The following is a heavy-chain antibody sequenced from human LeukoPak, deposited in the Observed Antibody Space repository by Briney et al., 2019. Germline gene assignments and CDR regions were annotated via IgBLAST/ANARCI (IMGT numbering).Heavy chain of an antibody. CDR1: GYTFTGYY. D-gene: IGHD6-13*01. CDR3: ARSDSSSWEIDAFDI. V-gene: IGHV1-2*06. Sequence: GASVKVSCKASGYTFTGYYMHWVRQAPGQGLEWMGRINPNSGGTNYAQEFQGRVTMTRDTSISTAYMELSRLRSDGTAVYYCARSDSSSWEIDAFDIWGQGTMVTVSS. CDR2: INPNSGGT. J-gene: IGHJ3*02.